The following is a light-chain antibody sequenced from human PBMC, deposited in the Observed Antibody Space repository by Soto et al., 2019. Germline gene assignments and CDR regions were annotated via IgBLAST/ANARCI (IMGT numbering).Light chain of an antibody. CDR2: GAS. Sequence: IVLTQSPGSQSLSPGERATLSSRASQNVSSNLLVWYQQHPCQAPRLLIYGASSRATGIPDRFSGSGSGTDFSLTIRRLEPDDFAVYYCQKYGNFWTFGQGTKVDIK. CDR3: QKYGNFWT. J-gene: IGKJ1*01. V-gene: IGKV3-20*01. CDR1: QNVSSNL.